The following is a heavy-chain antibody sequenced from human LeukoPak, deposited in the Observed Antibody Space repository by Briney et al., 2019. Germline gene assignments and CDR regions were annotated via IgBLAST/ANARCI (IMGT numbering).Heavy chain of an antibody. Sequence: PGGSLRLSCAAPGFTFSSYSMNWVRQAPGKGLEWVSSISSSSSYIYYADSVKGRFTISRDNAKNSLYLQMNSLRAEDTAVYYCARGGGYPDDAFDIWGQGTMVTVSS. J-gene: IGHJ3*02. CDR2: ISSSSSYI. CDR3: ARGGGYPDDAFDI. V-gene: IGHV3-21*01. D-gene: IGHD2-2*01. CDR1: GFTFSSYS.